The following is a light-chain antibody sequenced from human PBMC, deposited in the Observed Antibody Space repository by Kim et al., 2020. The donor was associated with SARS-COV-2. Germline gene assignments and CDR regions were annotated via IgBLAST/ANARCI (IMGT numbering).Light chain of an antibody. V-gene: IGLV2-14*01. Sequence: QSVLTQPASVSGSPGQPITISCTGTGSDVGGYNYVSWYQQHPGKAPKLMIYDVTKRPSGVSNRFSGSKSGNTASLTISGLQAEDEADYYCSSFTSSGTWVFGGGTQLTVL. J-gene: IGLJ3*02. CDR2: DVT. CDR3: SSFTSSGTWV. CDR1: GSDVGGYNY.